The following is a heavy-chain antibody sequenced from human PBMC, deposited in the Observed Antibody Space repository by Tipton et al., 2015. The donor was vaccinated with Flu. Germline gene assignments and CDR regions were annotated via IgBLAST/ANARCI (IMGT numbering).Heavy chain of an antibody. CDR2: IYSSGST. D-gene: IGHD3-10*01. CDR1: GGSISSGAYY. V-gene: IGHV4-61*02. CDR3: ARFSVRGESDY. J-gene: IGHJ4*02. Sequence: TLSLTCSVSGGSISSGAYYWSWIRQNPGKGLEWIGRIYSSGSTNYNPSLKSRVTMLVDTSKNQFSLKMSSVTAADTAVYYCARFSVRGESDYWGQGTLVTVSS.